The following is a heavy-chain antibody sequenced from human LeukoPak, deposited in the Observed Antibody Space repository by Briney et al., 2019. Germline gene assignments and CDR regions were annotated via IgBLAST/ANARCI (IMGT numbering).Heavy chain of an antibody. CDR2: INHSGST. D-gene: IGHD3-3*01. Sequence: SETLPLTCAVYGGSFSGYYWSWIRQPPGKGLEWIGEINHSGSTNYNPSLKSRVTISVDTSKNQFSLKLSSVTAADTAVYYCARGRALYDFWSGRYYYYYMDVWGKGTTVTVSS. CDR3: ARGRALYDFWSGRYYYYYMDV. V-gene: IGHV4-34*01. CDR1: GGSFSGYY. J-gene: IGHJ6*03.